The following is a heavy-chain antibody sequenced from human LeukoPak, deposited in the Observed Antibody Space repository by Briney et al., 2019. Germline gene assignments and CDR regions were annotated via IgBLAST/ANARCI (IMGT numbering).Heavy chain of an antibody. CDR2: INPSGGST. J-gene: IGHJ1*01. CDR3: ARVVDEESHVYAEYFQH. D-gene: IGHD2-21*01. V-gene: IGHV1-46*01. CDR1: GYTFTSYY. Sequence: ASVKVSCKASGYTFTSYYMHWVRQAPGQGLEWMGIINPSGGSTSYAQKFQGRVTMTRDTSTSTVYMELSSLRSEDTAVYYCARVVDEESHVYAEYFQHWGQGTLVTVSS.